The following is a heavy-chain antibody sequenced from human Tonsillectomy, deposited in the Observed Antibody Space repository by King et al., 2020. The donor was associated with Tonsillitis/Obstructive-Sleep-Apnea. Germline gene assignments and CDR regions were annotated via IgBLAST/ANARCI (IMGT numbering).Heavy chain of an antibody. CDR2: ISAYNGNT. CDR1: GYTFTSYG. Sequence: QLVQSGAEVKKPGASVKVSCKASGYTFTSYGISWVRQAPGQGLEWMGWISAYNGNTNYAQKLQGRVTMTTDTSTSTAYMELRSLRSDDTAVYYCARDLHRAAAAGPANDAFDIWGQGTMVTVSS. D-gene: IGHD6-13*01. V-gene: IGHV1-18*01. CDR3: ARDLHRAAAAGPANDAFDI. J-gene: IGHJ3*02.